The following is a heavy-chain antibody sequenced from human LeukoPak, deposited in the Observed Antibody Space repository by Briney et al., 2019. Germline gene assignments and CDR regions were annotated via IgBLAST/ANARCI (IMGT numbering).Heavy chain of an antibody. CDR1: GYTFTGYY. CDR3: ARAVGVVVPAAMGP. Sequence: ASVKVSCKASGYTFTGYYMHWVRQAPGQGLAWMGWINPNSGGTNYAQKFQGRVTMTRDTSISTAYMELSRLRSDDTAVYYCARAVGVVVPAAMGPWGQGTLVTVSS. D-gene: IGHD2-2*01. V-gene: IGHV1-2*02. CDR2: INPNSGGT. J-gene: IGHJ5*02.